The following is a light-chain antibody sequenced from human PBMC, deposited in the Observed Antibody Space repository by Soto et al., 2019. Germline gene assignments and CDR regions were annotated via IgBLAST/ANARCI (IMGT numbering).Light chain of an antibody. Sequence: AIRMTQSPSSLSASTGDRVTITCRASQGISSYLAWYQQKPGKAPKLLIYAASTLQSGVPSRFSGSGSGTDFTLTISCLQSEDFATYYCQQYYRYVTFGGGTKVDIK. CDR1: QGISSY. CDR2: AAS. V-gene: IGKV1-8*01. CDR3: QQYYRYVT. J-gene: IGKJ4*01.